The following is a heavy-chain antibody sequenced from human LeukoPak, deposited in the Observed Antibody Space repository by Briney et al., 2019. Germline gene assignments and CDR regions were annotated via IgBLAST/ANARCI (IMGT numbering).Heavy chain of an antibody. CDR2: INHKGTT. D-gene: IGHD4-17*01. J-gene: IGHJ1*01. V-gene: IGHV4-34*01. Sequence: PSETLSLTCTVSGGSISSYYWSWIRQLPGKGLEWIGEINHKGTTKYNPSLKSRVTLSADKSKKQFSLKLSSVTAADTAIYYCARSAGEIRQLVSVRFQHWGLGTLVTVSS. CDR3: ARSAGEIRQLVSVRFQH. CDR1: GGSISSYY.